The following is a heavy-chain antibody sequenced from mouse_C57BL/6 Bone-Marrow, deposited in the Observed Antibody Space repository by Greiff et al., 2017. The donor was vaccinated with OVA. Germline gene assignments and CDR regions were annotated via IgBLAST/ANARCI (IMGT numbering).Heavy chain of an antibody. Sequence: VQLQQSGAELVKPGASVKLSCKASGYTFTSYWMQWVKQRPGQGLEWIGEIDPSDSYTNYNQKFKGKATLTVDTSSSTAYMQLSSLTSEDSAVYYCASIYYGNAMDYWGQGTSVTVSS. CDR1: GYTFTSYW. CDR3: ASIYYGNAMDY. V-gene: IGHV1-50*01. J-gene: IGHJ4*01. D-gene: IGHD2-1*01. CDR2: IDPSDSYT.